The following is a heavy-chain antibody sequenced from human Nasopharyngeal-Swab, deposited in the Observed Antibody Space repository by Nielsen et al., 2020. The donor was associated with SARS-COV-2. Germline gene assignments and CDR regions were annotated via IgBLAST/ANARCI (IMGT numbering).Heavy chain of an antibody. CDR2: IYYSGTT. CDR1: GGSISDYY. Sequence: SETLSLTCTVSGGSISDYYWSWIRQPPGKGLEWVGYIYYSGTTNYNPSLESRVTISIDMSKNQFSLKLYSVTAADTAVYYCVRNHNWGGDAFDLWGQGTMVTVSS. D-gene: IGHD1-1*01. V-gene: IGHV4-59*08. J-gene: IGHJ3*01. CDR3: VRNHNWGGDAFDL.